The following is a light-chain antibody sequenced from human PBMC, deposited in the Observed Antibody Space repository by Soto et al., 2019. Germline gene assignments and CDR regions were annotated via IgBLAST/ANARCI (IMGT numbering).Light chain of an antibody. CDR1: QSLLHSDGNTY. J-gene: IGKJ1*01. V-gene: IGKV2-30*02. CDR2: RVS. Sequence: DVVMTQSPLSLPVTLGQPASISCRSSQSLLHSDGNTYLNWFQQRPGQSPRRLIYRVSNRDSGVPDRFSDSGSGTDFTLKISRVEAEDVGVYYCMQGTHWPPWTFGQGTKVEIK. CDR3: MQGTHWPPWT.